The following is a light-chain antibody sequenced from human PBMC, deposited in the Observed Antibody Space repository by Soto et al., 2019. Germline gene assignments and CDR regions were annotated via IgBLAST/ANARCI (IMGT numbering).Light chain of an antibody. CDR2: DAS. J-gene: IGKJ1*01. V-gene: IGKV1-5*01. CDR3: QQYNSYAYT. CDR1: QSISSW. Sequence: DIQMTQSPSTLSASVGERVTITCRASQSISSWLAWYQQKQGKAPKLLIYDASSLESGVPSRFSGSGSGTDFTLTISSLQPEDFAAYYCQQYNSYAYTFGQGTKVEIK.